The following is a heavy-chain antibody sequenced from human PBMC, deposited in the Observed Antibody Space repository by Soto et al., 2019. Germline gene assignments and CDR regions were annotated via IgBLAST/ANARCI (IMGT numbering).Heavy chain of an antibody. CDR1: GFSYSIYD. CDR3: AKVTTGDYPTTAFDI. D-gene: IGHD4-17*01. CDR2: ISYDGSNK. V-gene: IGHV3-30*18. J-gene: IGHJ3*02. Sequence: GGSLRLSCAASGFSYSIYDMHWVRQAPGKGLEWVAVISYDGSNKYCADSVKGRFTISRDNIKNTLSLQMNSLRAEDTAVYYCAKVTTGDYPTTAFDIWGQGTMVTVSS.